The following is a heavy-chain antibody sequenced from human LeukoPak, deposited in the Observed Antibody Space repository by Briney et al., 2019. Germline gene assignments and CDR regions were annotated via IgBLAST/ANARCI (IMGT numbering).Heavy chain of an antibody. CDR1: GGSISSGGYS. D-gene: IGHD3-9*01. V-gene: IGHV4-30-2*01. CDR3: ARLNYDILTGYYNWFDP. Sequence: SQTLSLTCAVSGGSISSGGYSWSWIRQPPGKGLEWIGYIYHSGSTYYNPSLKSRATISVDRSKNQFSLKLSSVTAADTAVYYCARLNYDILTGYYNWFDPWGQGTLVTVSS. J-gene: IGHJ5*02. CDR2: IYHSGST.